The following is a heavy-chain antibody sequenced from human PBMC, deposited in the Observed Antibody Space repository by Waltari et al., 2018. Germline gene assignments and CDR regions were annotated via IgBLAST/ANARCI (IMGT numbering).Heavy chain of an antibody. CDR3: AIKGGCSGGSCYSDYYYMDV. J-gene: IGHJ6*03. Sequence: QVQLVHSGAEVKKPGSSVKVSCQASGGTFSSYAISWVRQAPGQGLEWMGGIIPILGIANYAQKFQGRVTITADKATSTAYMELGSRRSEDTAVYYCAIKGGCSGGSCYSDYYYMDVWGKGTTVTVSS. CDR1: GGTFSSYA. CDR2: IIPILGIA. D-gene: IGHD2-15*01. V-gene: IGHV1-69*10.